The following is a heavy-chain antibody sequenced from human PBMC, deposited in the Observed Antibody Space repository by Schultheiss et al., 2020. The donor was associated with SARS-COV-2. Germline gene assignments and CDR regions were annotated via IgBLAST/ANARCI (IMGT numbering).Heavy chain of an antibody. V-gene: IGHV3-23*01. CDR1: GFTFSSYE. CDR3: ARDSAATSYNWFDP. D-gene: IGHD6-13*01. J-gene: IGHJ5*02. Sequence: GGSLRLSCAASGFTFSSYEMNWVRQAPGKGLEWVAGINGDGRRTFYADSVKGRFTISRDNSKNTLYLQMNSLRVEDTALYYCARDSAATSYNWFDPWGQGTLVTVSS. CDR2: INGDGRRT.